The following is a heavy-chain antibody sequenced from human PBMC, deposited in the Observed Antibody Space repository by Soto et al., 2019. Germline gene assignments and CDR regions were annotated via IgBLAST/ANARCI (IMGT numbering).Heavy chain of an antibody. CDR1: GASRIANY. D-gene: IGHD2-21*01. Sequence: AEPLSLTCSVYGASRIANYGNWLRQPPGKGLEWIGEINHSGNTNYNPSLRSRVTISIDTSKNQLSLNLRSVSAADTAVYYCARGRGEFAAWGQGTPVTVSS. V-gene: IGHV4-34*01. CDR3: ARGRGEFAA. CDR2: INHSGNT. J-gene: IGHJ5*02.